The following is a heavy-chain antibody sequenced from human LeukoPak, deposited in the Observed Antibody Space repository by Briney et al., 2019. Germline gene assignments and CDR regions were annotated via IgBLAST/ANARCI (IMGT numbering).Heavy chain of an antibody. CDR3: AKVGLFSTSCHEDY. CDR2: ISTSGSAT. Sequence: GGSLRLSCAASGFTFGSYAMSWVRQAPGKGLEWVSGISTSGSATYYADSVKGRFTISRDNSKNTVFLQMNSLRAEDTAVYYCAKVGLFSTSCHEDYWGQGTLVTVSS. D-gene: IGHD2-2*01. V-gene: IGHV3-23*01. J-gene: IGHJ4*02. CDR1: GFTFGSYA.